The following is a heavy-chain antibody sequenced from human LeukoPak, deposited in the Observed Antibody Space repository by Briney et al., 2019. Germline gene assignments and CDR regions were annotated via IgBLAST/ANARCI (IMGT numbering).Heavy chain of an antibody. J-gene: IGHJ4*02. CDR3: ARDKSGYGNFDY. V-gene: IGHV4-39*07. D-gene: IGHD5-12*01. Sequence: SETLSLTCTVSGDSISGSYYWGWIRQPPGKGPEWLGTIAYSGSTYYNPSLMSRVSISVDTSKNQFSLKLSSVTAADTAVYYCARDKSGYGNFDYWGQGALVTVSS. CDR2: IAYSGST. CDR1: GDSISGSYY.